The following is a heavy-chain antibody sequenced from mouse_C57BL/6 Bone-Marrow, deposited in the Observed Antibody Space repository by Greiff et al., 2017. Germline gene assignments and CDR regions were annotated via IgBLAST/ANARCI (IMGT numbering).Heavy chain of an antibody. Sequence: EVQRVESGGDLVKPGGSLKLSCAASGFTFSSYGMSWVRQTPDKRLEWVATISSGGSYTYYPDTVKGRFTISRDNAKNTLYLQMSSLKSEDTAMYYYARPLITTVVANAMDYWGQGTSVTVAS. CDR3: ARPLITTVVANAMDY. J-gene: IGHJ4*01. D-gene: IGHD1-1*01. CDR2: ISSGGSYT. V-gene: IGHV5-6*01. CDR1: GFTFSSYG.